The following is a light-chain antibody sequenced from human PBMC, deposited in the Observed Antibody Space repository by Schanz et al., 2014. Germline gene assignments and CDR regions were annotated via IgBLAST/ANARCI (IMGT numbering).Light chain of an antibody. V-gene: IGKV3-11*01. CDR2: DAS. Sequence: EIVLTQSPATLSLSPGERATLSCTASQSVSSYLAWYQHKPGQAPRLLFYDASNRASGVPARFSGSGSGTDFTLTISSLEPEDFAYYYCQQRSSTFGQGTRLEIK. CDR3: QQRSST. CDR1: QSVSSY. J-gene: IGKJ5*01.